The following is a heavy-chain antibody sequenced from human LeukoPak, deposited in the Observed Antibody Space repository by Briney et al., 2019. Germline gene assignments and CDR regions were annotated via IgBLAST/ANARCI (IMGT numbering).Heavy chain of an antibody. V-gene: IGHV3-30*02. D-gene: IGHD3-22*01. CDR1: GLTFSSYA. CDR3: ANPYYYDSSGYHDAFDI. J-gene: IGHJ3*02. CDR2: IRYDGSNK. Sequence: GGSLRLSCAASGLTFSSYAMHWVRQAPGKGLEWVAFIRYDGSNKYYADSVKGRFTISRDNSKNTLYLQMNSLRAEDTAVYYCANPYYYDSSGYHDAFDIWGQGTMVTVSS.